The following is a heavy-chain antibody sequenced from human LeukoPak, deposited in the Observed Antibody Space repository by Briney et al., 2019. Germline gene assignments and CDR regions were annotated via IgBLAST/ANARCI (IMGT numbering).Heavy chain of an antibody. CDR2: IYTSGST. CDR3: ARESLIEVTDAFDI. Sequence: SETLSLTCTVSGGSISSYYWSWIRQPAGKGLEWIGRIYTSGSTNYNPSLKSRVTMSVDTSKNQFSLKLSSVTAADTAVYYCARESLIEVTDAFDIWGQGTIVTVSS. V-gene: IGHV4-4*07. D-gene: IGHD2-21*01. J-gene: IGHJ3*02. CDR1: GGSISSYY.